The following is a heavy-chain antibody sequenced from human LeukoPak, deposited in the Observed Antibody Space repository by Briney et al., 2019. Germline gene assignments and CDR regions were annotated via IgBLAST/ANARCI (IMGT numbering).Heavy chain of an antibody. CDR1: GFSFSSYA. D-gene: IGHD2-21*02. Sequence: QPGGSLRLSCAASGFSFSSYAMSWVRQAPGKGLEWVSAISKSGDSTFYADSVKGRFTISRDNAKNSLFLQMNSLRAEDTGVYYCARDRDFYVADNWGQGTQLIVSS. CDR2: ISKSGDST. CDR3: ARDRDFYVADN. J-gene: IGHJ4*02. V-gene: IGHV3-23*01.